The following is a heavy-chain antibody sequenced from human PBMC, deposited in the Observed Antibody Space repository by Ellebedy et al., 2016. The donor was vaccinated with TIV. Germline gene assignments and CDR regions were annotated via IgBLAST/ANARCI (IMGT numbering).Heavy chain of an antibody. CDR1: GGAISSYD. Sequence: SETLSLTCTVSGGAISSYDWSWIRQPPGKGLEWIGEINHSGSTNYNPSLKSRVTISVDTSKNQFSLKLSSVTAADTAVYYCARDQNYYDSSGLIERNFDAFDIWGQGTMVTVSS. J-gene: IGHJ3*02. CDR3: ARDQNYYDSSGLIERNFDAFDI. CDR2: INHSGST. V-gene: IGHV4-34*01. D-gene: IGHD3-22*01.